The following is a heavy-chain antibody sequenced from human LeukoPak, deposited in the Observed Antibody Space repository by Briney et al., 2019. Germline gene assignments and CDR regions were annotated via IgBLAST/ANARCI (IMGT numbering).Heavy chain of an antibody. J-gene: IGHJ4*02. CDR2: ISSSGSTI. Sequence: PGGSLRLSCAASGFTFSSYEMNWVRQAPGKGLEWVSYISSSGSTIYYADSVKGRFTISRDNAKNSLYLQMNSLSAEDTAVYYCARTGYDFWSGPPDYWGQGTLVTVSS. CDR1: GFTFSSYE. CDR3: ARTGYDFWSGPPDY. D-gene: IGHD3-3*01. V-gene: IGHV3-48*03.